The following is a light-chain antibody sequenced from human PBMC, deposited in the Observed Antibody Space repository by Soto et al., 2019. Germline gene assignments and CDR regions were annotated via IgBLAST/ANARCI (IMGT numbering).Light chain of an antibody. CDR1: SSVVGGYNY. CDR2: DVS. CDR3: SSYTRSSTLA. Sequence: QSVLTQPASVSGSPGQSITISCTGTSSVVGGYNYVSWYQHHPGKAPKLMVYDVSNRPSGVSSRFSGSKSGSTASLTISGLQPEDEADYYCSSYTRSSTLAFGTGTKVTVL. V-gene: IGLV2-14*03. J-gene: IGLJ1*01.